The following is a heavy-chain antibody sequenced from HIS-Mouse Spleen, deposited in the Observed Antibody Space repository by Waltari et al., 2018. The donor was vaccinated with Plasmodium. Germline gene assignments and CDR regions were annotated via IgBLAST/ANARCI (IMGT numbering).Heavy chain of an antibody. V-gene: IGHV1-2*02. Sequence: QVQLVQSGAEVKKPGASVKVSCNASAYTFTGYDMHWVRQATGQGLEWMGWINPNGGGTNYAQKFQGRVTMTRDTSISTAYMELSRLRSDDTAVYYCARVLGYKAAAGTFVEYFQHWGQGTLVTVSS. CDR1: AYTFTGYD. CDR3: ARVLGYKAAAGTFVEYFQH. D-gene: IGHD6-13*01. J-gene: IGHJ1*01. CDR2: INPNGGGT.